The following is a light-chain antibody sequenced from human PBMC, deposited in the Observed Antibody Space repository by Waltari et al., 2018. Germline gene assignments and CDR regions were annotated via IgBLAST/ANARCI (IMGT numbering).Light chain of an antibody. CDR1: RLGNQF. Sequence: SYELTQPPSVSVSPGQTATITCSGERLGNQFVCWYQQKAGQAPLLVIYQDDKRSPASPERFSGSNSGNPATLIISETQATDEADYFCQAWVGSNVVFGGGTKLTVL. V-gene: IGLV3-1*01. CDR2: QDD. J-gene: IGLJ2*01. CDR3: QAWVGSNVV.